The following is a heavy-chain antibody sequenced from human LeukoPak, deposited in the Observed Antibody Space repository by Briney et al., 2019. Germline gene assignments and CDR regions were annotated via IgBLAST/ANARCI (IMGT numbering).Heavy chain of an antibody. D-gene: IGHD1-26*01. CDR2: ISSSSSYI. Sequence: GGPLRLSCAASGFTFSSYSMNWVRQAPGKGLEWVSSISSSSSYIYYADSVKGRFTISRDNAKNSLYLQMNSLRAEDTAVYYCARDRAGSYDRFDPWGQGTLVTVSS. V-gene: IGHV3-21*01. J-gene: IGHJ5*02. CDR3: ARDRAGSYDRFDP. CDR1: GFTFSSYS.